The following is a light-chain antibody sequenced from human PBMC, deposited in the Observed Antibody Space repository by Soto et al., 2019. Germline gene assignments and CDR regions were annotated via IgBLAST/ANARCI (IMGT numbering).Light chain of an antibody. V-gene: IGLV1-47*01. J-gene: IGLJ2*01. CDR3: AAWDDSLSGVV. CDR1: SSNIGSNY. CDR2: RNN. Sequence: QSVLTQPPSASGTPGQRVTISCSGSSSNIGSNYVYWYQQIPGTAPTLLIYRNNQWPSGVPARFSGSKSGTSASLAISGLRSEDEAEYYCAAWDDSLSGVVFGGGTKLTV.